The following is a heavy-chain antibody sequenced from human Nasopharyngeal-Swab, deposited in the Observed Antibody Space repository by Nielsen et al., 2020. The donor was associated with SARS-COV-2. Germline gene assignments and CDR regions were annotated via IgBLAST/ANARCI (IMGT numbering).Heavy chain of an antibody. V-gene: IGHV4-4*07. D-gene: IGHD5-12*01. Sequence: SETLSLTCTVSGGSISSYYWSWIRQPAGKGLEWIGRIYTSGSTNYNPSLKSRVTMSVDTSKDQFSLKLSSVTAADTAIYYCAKDRDSGDDSDDYYHYYGMDVWGQGTTVTVSS. J-gene: IGHJ6*02. CDR1: GGSISSYY. CDR3: AKDRDSGDDSDDYYHYYGMDV. CDR2: IYTSGST.